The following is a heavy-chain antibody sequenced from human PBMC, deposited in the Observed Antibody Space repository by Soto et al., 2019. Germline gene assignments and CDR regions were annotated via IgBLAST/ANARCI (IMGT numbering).Heavy chain of an antibody. J-gene: IGHJ4*02. CDR1: GGSISSGDYY. CDR3: ARDTPSAIFAVVNPC. Sequence: SETLSLTCTVSGGSISSGDYYWSWIRQPPGKGLEWIGYIYYSGITYCNSSLKSRVTISIDTSKNQFSLRLSSVTAADTAVYFCARDTPSAIFAVVNPCWGQGTLVTVSS. CDR2: IYYSGIT. D-gene: IGHD3-3*01. V-gene: IGHV4-30-4*01.